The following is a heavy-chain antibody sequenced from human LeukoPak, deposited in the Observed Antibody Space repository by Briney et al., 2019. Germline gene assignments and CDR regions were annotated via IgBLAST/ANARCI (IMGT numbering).Heavy chain of an antibody. CDR1: GFTFNSCA. CDR2: ISSSGSTI. J-gene: IGHJ6*04. D-gene: IGHD3-10*02. V-gene: IGHV3-48*03. CDR3: AELGITMIGGV. Sequence: PAGSLKLSCAASGFTFNSCAMSWVRQAPGKGLEWVSYISSSGSTIYYADSVKGRFTISRDNAKKSLYLQMNSLRAEDTAVYYCAELGITMIGGVWGKGTTVTISS.